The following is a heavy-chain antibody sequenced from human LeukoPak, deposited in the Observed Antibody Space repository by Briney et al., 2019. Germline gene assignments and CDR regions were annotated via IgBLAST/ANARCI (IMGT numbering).Heavy chain of an antibody. D-gene: IGHD6-6*01. CDR1: GFTFSTYS. V-gene: IGHV3-48*04. J-gene: IGHJ4*02. Sequence: PGGSLRLSCAASGFTFSTYSMNWVRQAPGRGLEWVSYISDSSSTIYYADSVKGRFTISRDDAKNSLYLQMNSLRAEDTAVYYCARTGSIDYWGQGTLVTVSS. CDR3: ARTGSIDY. CDR2: ISDSSSTI.